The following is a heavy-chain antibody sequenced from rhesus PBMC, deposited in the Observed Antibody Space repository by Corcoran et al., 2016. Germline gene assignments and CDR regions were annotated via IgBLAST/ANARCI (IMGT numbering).Heavy chain of an antibody. CDR2: IYGSGST. CDR3: ARDDHGIGNSLDV. J-gene: IGHJ5-2*02. Sequence: QGQLQESGPGLVKPSETLSLTCAVSGYSIRSGYFWGGIRQPPGKGLEWIGSIYGSGSTYYSPSLQSRVTVSKDTSKNQFSLKLSSVTAADTAVYYCARDDHGIGNSLDVWGRGVLVIVSS. CDR1: GYSIRSGYF. V-gene: IGHV4S7*01. D-gene: IGHD1-32*01.